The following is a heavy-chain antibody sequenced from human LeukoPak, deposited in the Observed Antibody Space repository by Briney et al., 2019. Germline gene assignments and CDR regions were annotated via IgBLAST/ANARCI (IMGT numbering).Heavy chain of an antibody. J-gene: IGHJ4*02. CDR2: ISSSSSYI. V-gene: IGHV3-21*01. Sequence: GGSPRLSCAASGFTFSSYSMNWVRQAPGKGLEWVSSISSSSSYIYYADSVKGRFTISRDNAKNSLYLQMNSLRAEDTAVYYCARDGEYSSSFDYWGQGTLVTVSS. CDR1: GFTFSSYS. D-gene: IGHD6-6*01. CDR3: ARDGEYSSSFDY.